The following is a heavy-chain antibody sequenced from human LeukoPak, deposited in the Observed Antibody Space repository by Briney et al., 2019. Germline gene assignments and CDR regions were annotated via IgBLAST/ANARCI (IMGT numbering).Heavy chain of an antibody. V-gene: IGHV4-39*07. CDR1: GGSISSSSYY. Sequence: SETLSLTCTVSGGSISSSSYYWGWIRQPPGKGLEWIGSIYYSGSTYYNPSLKSRVTISVDTSKNQFSLKLSSVTAADTAVYYCARATYRLTFDPWGQGTLVTVSS. CDR2: IYYSGST. CDR3: ARATYRLTFDP. D-gene: IGHD3-9*01. J-gene: IGHJ5*02.